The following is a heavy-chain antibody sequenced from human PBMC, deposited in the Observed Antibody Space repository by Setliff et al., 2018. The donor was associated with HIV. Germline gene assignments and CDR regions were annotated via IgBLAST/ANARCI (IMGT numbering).Heavy chain of an antibody. Sequence: GGSLRRSCAASGFTFSNYAMGWVRQAPGKGLEWVSGVSGSGDRIYYADSVKGRVTISRDNAKTSVYLHMNSLRAEDTAVYYCAREWEGSYYYGSGTTYGMDVWGQGTTVTVSS. J-gene: IGHJ6*02. D-gene: IGHD3-10*01. CDR2: VSGSGDRI. CDR1: GFTFSNYA. CDR3: AREWEGSYYYGSGTTYGMDV. V-gene: IGHV3-23*01.